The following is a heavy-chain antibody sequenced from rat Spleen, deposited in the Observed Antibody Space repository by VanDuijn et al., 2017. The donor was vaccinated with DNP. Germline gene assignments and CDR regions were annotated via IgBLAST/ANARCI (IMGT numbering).Heavy chain of an antibody. CDR3: ARHKGRWPYFDY. V-gene: IGHV5-25*01. CDR2: ISPSGGST. D-gene: IGHD1-12*02. J-gene: IGHJ2*01. CDR1: GFTFSNYD. Sequence: EVQLVESGGGLVQPGRSLKLSCAASGFTFSNYDMAWVRQAPTKGLEWVASISPSGGSTYYRDSVKGRFTVSRDNAKSSLYLQMDSLRSEDTATYYCARHKGRWPYFDYWGQGVMVTVSS.